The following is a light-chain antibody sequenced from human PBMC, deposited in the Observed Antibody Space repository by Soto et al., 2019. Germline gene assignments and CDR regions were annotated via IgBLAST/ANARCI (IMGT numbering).Light chain of an antibody. CDR3: QKFNTAPLT. J-gene: IGKJ5*01. CDR1: QDISAY. V-gene: IGKV1-27*01. Sequence: EIQMTQSPSSLSASVGDRVTITCRASQDISAYLAWYQQKPGKVPKLLIYSASTLQSGVPSRFSGSGSGTDFTLTISSLQPEDVATYFYQKFNTAPLTFGHGTRLEIK. CDR2: SAS.